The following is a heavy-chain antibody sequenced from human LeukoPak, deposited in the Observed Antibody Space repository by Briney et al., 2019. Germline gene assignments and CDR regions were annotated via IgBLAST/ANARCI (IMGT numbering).Heavy chain of an antibody. Sequence: GGSLRLSWEAPGSTFSSYALTWVRQAPGKGLEWVSAISGSGGGTYYADSVKGRFTISRDNSKNTLYLQMNSLRVEDTAVYYCAKDSWQLAPDYYYYMDVWGKGTTVTVSS. CDR3: AKDSWQLAPDYYYYMDV. CDR2: ISGSGGGT. D-gene: IGHD2-15*01. CDR1: GSTFSSYA. V-gene: IGHV3-23*01. J-gene: IGHJ6*03.